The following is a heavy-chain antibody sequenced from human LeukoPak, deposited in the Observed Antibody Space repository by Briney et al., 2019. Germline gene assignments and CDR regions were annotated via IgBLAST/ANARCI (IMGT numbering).Heavy chain of an antibody. Sequence: SVKVSCKASGGTFSSYAISWVRQAPGQGLEWMGRIIPIFGTANYAQKFQGRVTITTDESTSTAYMELSSLRSEDTAVYYCASGEIRYYYDSSGPNSPFDYWGQGTLVTVSS. D-gene: IGHD3-22*01. CDR3: ASGEIRYYYDSSGPNSPFDY. J-gene: IGHJ4*02. V-gene: IGHV1-69*05. CDR2: IIPIFGTA. CDR1: GGTFSSYA.